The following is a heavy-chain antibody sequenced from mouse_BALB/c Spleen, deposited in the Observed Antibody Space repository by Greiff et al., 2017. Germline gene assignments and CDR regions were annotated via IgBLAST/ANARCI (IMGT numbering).Heavy chain of an antibody. CDR2: INPYNDGT. CDR3: ARGGRYDWFAY. CDR1: GYTFTSYV. J-gene: IGHJ3*01. D-gene: IGHD2-14*01. V-gene: IGHV1-14*01. Sequence: VHVKQSGPELVKPGASVKMSCKASGYTFTSYVMHWVKQKPGQGLEWIGYINPYNDGTKYNEKFKGKATLTSDKSSSTAYMELSSLTSEDSAVYYCARGGRYDWFAYWGQGTLVTVSA.